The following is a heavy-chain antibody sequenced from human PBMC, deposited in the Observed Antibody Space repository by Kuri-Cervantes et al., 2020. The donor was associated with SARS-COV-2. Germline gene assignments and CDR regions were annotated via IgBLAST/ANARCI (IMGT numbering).Heavy chain of an antibody. CDR1: GFTFGDYA. Sequence: GESLQIYCTASGFTFGDYAMSWFRQAPGKGLEWVAVISYDGSNKYYADSVKGRFTISRYNSKNTLYLQMNSLRSDDTAVYYFARGRSAARFDYWGQGTLVTVSS. D-gene: IGHD6-6*01. CDR2: ISYDGSNK. V-gene: IGHV3-30*04. J-gene: IGHJ4*02. CDR3: ARGRSAARFDY.